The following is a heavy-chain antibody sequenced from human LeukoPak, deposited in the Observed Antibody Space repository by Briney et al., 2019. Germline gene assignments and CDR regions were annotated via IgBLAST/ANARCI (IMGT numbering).Heavy chain of an antibody. Sequence: GGSLRLSCAASGFSVSNNYMSWVRQAPGKGLEWISVIYSGGTTYYADSVRGRFTISRDNSKNTLYLQMNSLRAEDTAVYYCARDIEAAAGYGFDYWGQGTLVIVSS. D-gene: IGHD6-13*01. J-gene: IGHJ4*02. CDR3: ARDIEAAAGYGFDY. CDR2: IYSGGTT. CDR1: GFSVSNNY. V-gene: IGHV3-53*01.